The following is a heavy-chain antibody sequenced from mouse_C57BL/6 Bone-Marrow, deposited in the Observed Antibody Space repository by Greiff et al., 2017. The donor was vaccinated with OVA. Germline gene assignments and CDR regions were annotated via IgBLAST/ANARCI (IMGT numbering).Heavy chain of an antibody. V-gene: IGHV14-4*01. CDR1: GFNFKDYY. D-gene: IGHD1-2*01. CDR2: IDPENGDT. Sequence: EVQLQQSGAELVRPGASVKLSCTASGFNFKDYYMHWVKQRPEQGLEWIGWIDPENGDTEYASKFQGKATITANTSSITTYLQLSSLTSEDTAVYYCTTYITEADYWGQGTTLTVSS. CDR3: TTYITEADY. J-gene: IGHJ2*01.